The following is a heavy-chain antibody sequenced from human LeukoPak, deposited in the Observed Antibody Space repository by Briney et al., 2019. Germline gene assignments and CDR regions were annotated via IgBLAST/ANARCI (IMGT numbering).Heavy chain of an antibody. V-gene: IGHV3-49*03. J-gene: IGHJ4*02. Sequence: GGSLRLSCTASGFTFGDYAMSWFRQAPGKGLERVGFIRSKAYGGTTEYAASVKGRFTISRDDSKSIAYLQMNSLKTEDTAVYYCTRDDYDFWSGFPDFDYWGQGTLVTASS. CDR2: IRSKAYGGTT. D-gene: IGHD3-3*01. CDR1: GFTFGDYA. CDR3: TRDDYDFWSGFPDFDY.